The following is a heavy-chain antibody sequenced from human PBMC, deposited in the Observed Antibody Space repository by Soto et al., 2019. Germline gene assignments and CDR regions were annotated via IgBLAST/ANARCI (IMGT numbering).Heavy chain of an antibody. J-gene: IGHJ6*02. Sequence: SVKVSCKASGGTFSSYAISWVRQAPGQGLEWMGGIIPIFGTANYAQKFQGRVTITADESTSTAYMELSSLRSEDTAVYYCAGCGCSYGYIGDGYYYGMDVWGQGTTVTVSS. CDR3: AGCGCSYGYIGDGYYYGMDV. D-gene: IGHD5-18*01. CDR1: GGTFSSYA. V-gene: IGHV1-69*13. CDR2: IIPIFGTA.